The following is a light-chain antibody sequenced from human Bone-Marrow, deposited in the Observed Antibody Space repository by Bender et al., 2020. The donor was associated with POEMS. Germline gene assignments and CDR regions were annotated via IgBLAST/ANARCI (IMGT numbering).Light chain of an antibody. CDR2: DVS. CDR3: CSYAGTHSVV. Sequence: QSALTQPASVSGSPGQSIIISCSGTYSDVAGYKFLSWYQHHPGTAPKVIIYDVSQWPSGVPDRFSGSKSGNTASLTISGLQGEDEADYYCCSYAGTHSVVFGGGTKLTVL. J-gene: IGLJ2*01. CDR1: YSDVAGYKF. V-gene: IGLV2-11*01.